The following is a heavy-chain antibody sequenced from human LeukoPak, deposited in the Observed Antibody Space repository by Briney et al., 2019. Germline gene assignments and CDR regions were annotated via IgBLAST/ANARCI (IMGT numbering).Heavy chain of an antibody. CDR3: AREISPYYDSSGPHPFDI. D-gene: IGHD3-22*01. V-gene: IGHV4-39*07. J-gene: IGHJ3*02. CDR1: GGSISSNLYY. CDR2: LFYSGST. Sequence: PSETLSLTCTVAGGSISSNLYYWGWMRQPPGKGLEWVGSLFYSGSTYYNPSLKSRVTMSIDTSKNQFSLKLSSVTAADTAVYYCAREISPYYDSSGPHPFDIWGQGTMVTVSS.